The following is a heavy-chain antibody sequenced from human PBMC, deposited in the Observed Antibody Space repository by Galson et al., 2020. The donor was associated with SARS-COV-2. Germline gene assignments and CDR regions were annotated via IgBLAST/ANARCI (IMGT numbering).Heavy chain of an antibody. Sequence: KMSGPTLVKPTQTLTLTCSFSGTSLSDNGTHVGWFRQPPGKALEWLALIYWRYDKHYSPSLKNRLTITKDTSENQVVLTMTNMDLVDTATYFCAHRRGGWGDDSGHDAFDIWGQGTLVTVSP. V-gene: IGHV2-5*01. D-gene: IGHD3-22*01. J-gene: IGHJ3*02. CDR2: IYWRYDK. CDR3: AHRRGGWGDDSGHDAFDI. CDR1: GTSLSDNGTH.